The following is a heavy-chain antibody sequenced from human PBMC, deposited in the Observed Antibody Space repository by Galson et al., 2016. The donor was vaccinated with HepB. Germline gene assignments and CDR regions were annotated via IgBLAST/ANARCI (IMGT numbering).Heavy chain of an antibody. CDR3: AKDGDGYNERANWYFDL. CDR2: ISGSGETT. V-gene: IGHV3-23*01. CDR1: GFVFSSYA. Sequence: SLRLSCAASGFVFSSYAMSWVRQVPGKGLEWVSVISGSGETTYYADSVQGRLTISRDNSKNTLYLQMNSLRAEDTAVYYCAKDGDGYNERANWYFDLWGRGTLVTVSS. J-gene: IGHJ2*01. D-gene: IGHD5-24*01.